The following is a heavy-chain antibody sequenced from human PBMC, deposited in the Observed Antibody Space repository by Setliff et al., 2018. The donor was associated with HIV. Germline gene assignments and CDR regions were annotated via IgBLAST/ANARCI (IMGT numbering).Heavy chain of an antibody. Sequence: ASVKVSCKTSGFAFTNYGFTWVRQAPGQGLEWMGWISAYSCETFSTLKFRDRVTLTTDTSTNTAHMELRSLTYGDTAVYFCSRGWDYGVRKPEDWGQGTLVTVSS. CDR1: GFAFTNYG. D-gene: IGHD3-10*01. CDR2: ISAYSCET. CDR3: SRGWDYGVRKPED. J-gene: IGHJ4*02. V-gene: IGHV1-18*01.